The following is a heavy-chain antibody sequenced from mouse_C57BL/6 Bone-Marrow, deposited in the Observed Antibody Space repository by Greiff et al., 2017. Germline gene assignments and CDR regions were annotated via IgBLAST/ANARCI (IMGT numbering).Heavy chain of an antibody. Sequence: QVQLQQPGAELVKPGASVKLSCKASGYTFTSYWMQWVKQRPGQGLEWIGEIDPSDSYTNYNQKFKGKATLTVDTSSSTAYMQLSSLTSEDSAVYYCAREKFNFPSYGRPWFAYWGQGTLVTVSA. CDR3: AREKFNFPSYGRPWFAY. CDR1: GYTFTSYW. J-gene: IGHJ3*01. CDR2: IDPSDSYT. D-gene: IGHD1-1*01. V-gene: IGHV1-50*01.